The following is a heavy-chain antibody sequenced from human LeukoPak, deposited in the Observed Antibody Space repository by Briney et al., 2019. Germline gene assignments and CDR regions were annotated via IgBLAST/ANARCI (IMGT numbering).Heavy chain of an antibody. CDR1: GGSISSYY. Sequence: SETLSLTCTISGGSISSYYWSWIRQPPGKGLEWIGYIYYRGSTNYNPSLKSRVTISVDTSKTQFSLKLSSVTAADTAVYYCARGDIVVVPGVWGQGTTVTVSS. CDR2: IYYRGST. J-gene: IGHJ6*02. V-gene: IGHV4-59*01. CDR3: ARGDIVVVPGV. D-gene: IGHD2-2*01.